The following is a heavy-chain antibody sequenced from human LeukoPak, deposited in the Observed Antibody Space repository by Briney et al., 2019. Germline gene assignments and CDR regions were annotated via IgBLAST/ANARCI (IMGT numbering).Heavy chain of an antibody. V-gene: IGHV3-30*18. CDR1: GFTFSSYG. CDR3: AKDLEGPPTGDSGSYRNWFDP. D-gene: IGHD1-26*01. J-gene: IGHJ5*02. CDR2: ISYDGSNK. Sequence: AGGSLRLSCAASGFTFSSYGMHWVRQAPGKGLEWVAVISYDGSNKYYADSVKGRFTISRDNSKNTLYLQMNSLRAEDTAVYYCAKDLEGPPTGDSGSYRNWFDPWGQGTLVTVSS.